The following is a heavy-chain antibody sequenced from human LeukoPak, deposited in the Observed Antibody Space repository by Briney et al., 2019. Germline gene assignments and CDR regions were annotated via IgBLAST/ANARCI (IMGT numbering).Heavy chain of an antibody. D-gene: IGHD5-18*01. CDR2: FDREDGET. J-gene: IGHJ4*02. CDR1: GYTLTEIS. Sequence: ALVKVSCKVSGYTLTEISLHWVRQAPGKGLEWMGGFDREDGETMYAQKFQGRVTMTEDTSTDTAFMELNSLRSEDTAVYYCATVGYSYGAFDYWGQGTLVIVSS. CDR3: ATVGYSYGAFDY. V-gene: IGHV1-24*01.